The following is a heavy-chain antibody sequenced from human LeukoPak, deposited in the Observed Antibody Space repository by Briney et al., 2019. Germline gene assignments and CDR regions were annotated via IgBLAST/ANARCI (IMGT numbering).Heavy chain of an antibody. CDR1: GFTFSDYW. J-gene: IGHJ4*02. CDR2: ISSSGSTI. V-gene: IGHV3-11*01. Sequence: GGSLRLSCAASGFTFSDYWMTWVRQAPGKGLEWVSYISSSGSTIYYADSVKGRFTISRDNAKNSLYLQMNSLRAEDTAVYYCAREVGYYYDSGGYLDYWGQGTLVTVSS. CDR3: AREVGYYYDSGGYLDY. D-gene: IGHD3-22*01.